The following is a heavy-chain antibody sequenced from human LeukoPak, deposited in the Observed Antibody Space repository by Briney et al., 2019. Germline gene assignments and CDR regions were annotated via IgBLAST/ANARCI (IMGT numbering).Heavy chain of an antibody. J-gene: IGHJ5*02. V-gene: IGHV4-4*07. CDR2: IYTSGST. D-gene: IGHD3-22*01. CDR3: ARGRYYYDSSGYYHFDP. CDR1: GGSISIYY. Sequence: SETLSLTCSVSGGSISIYYWSWLRQPAGKGLEWIGRIYTSGSTNYNPSLKSRVTMSVDTSKNQFSLKLSSVTAADTAVYYCARGRYYYDSSGYYHFDPWGQGTLVTVSS.